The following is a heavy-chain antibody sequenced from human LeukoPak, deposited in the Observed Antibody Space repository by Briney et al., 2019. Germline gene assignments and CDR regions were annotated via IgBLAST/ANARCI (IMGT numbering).Heavy chain of an antibody. CDR3: ARGLGYCSGGSCWGAAFDI. D-gene: IGHD2-15*01. CDR1: GYTFTSYG. CDR2: ISAYSGNT. V-gene: IGHV1-18*01. J-gene: IGHJ3*02. Sequence: ASVKVSCKASGYTFTSYGISWVRQAPGQGLEWMGWISAYSGNTNYAQKLQGRVTMTTDTSTSTAYMELRSLRSDDTAVYYCARGLGYCSGGSCWGAAFDIWGQGAMVTVSS.